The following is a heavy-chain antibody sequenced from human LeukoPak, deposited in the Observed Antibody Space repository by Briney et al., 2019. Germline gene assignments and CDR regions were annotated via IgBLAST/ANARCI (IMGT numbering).Heavy chain of an antibody. CDR3: ARDSPPAYCSGGSCYFDS. J-gene: IGHJ4*02. CDR2: IYASGSI. V-gene: IGHV4-4*07. D-gene: IGHD2-15*01. CDR1: GGSFSGYY. Sequence: PSETLSLTCAVYGGSFSGYYWSWIRQPAGKGLEWIGRIYASGSIEYNPSLKSRVTISRDTSKNEFSLNLSSVTAADTAVYYCARDSPPAYCSGGSCYFDSWGQGTLVTVSS.